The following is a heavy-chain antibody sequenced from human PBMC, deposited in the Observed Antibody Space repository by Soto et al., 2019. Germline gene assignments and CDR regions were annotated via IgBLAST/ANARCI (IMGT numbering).Heavy chain of an antibody. V-gene: IGHV4-4*07. Sequence: QVQLQESGPGLVKPSETLSLTCTVSGGSISSYYWSWIRQPAGQGLEWIGRIYTSGSTNYNPSLKSRVTMSVDTSKNQSSRKLSSVTAADTAVYYCATFNYDMLTATDYWGQGTLVTVSS. CDR2: IYTSGST. D-gene: IGHD3-9*01. CDR3: ATFNYDMLTATDY. J-gene: IGHJ4*02. CDR1: GGSISSYY.